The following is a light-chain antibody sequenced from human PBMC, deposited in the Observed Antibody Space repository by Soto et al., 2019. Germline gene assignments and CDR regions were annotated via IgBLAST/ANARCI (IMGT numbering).Light chain of an antibody. J-gene: IGLJ2*01. Sequence: QSALTQPASVSGAPGQSITISCTGTSSDVGGYNYVSWYQQHPGKAPKLMIYDVSNRPSGVSKLFSGTKSGNTASLTISGLQADDEADYYRSSYTSSSTLVVFVGGTKLTVL. CDR2: DVS. CDR1: SSDVGGYNY. V-gene: IGLV2-14*01. CDR3: SSYTSSSTLVV.